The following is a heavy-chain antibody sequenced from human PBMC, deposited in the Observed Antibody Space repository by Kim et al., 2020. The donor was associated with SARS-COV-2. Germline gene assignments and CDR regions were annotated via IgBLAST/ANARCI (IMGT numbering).Heavy chain of an antibody. Sequence: KVRFTISRDNSKNTLYLQMNSLRAEDTAVYYCANIVVVPASIHWQGYFDYWGQGTLVTVSS. J-gene: IGHJ4*02. V-gene: IGHV3-23*01. CDR3: ANIVVVPASIHWQGYFDY. D-gene: IGHD2-2*02.